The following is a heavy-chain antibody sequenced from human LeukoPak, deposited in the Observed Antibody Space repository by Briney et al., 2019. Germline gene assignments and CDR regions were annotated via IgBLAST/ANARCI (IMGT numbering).Heavy chain of an antibody. D-gene: IGHD5-18*01. CDR3: ARFDSYGYSQYFDY. Sequence: SETLSLTCTVSGGSISSGDYYWSWIRQPPGKGLAWIGYIYYSGSTYYNPSLKSRVTISVDTSKNQFSLKLSSVTAADTAVYYCARFDSYGYSQYFDYWGQGTLVTVSS. V-gene: IGHV4-30-4*01. CDR1: GGSISSGDYY. J-gene: IGHJ4*02. CDR2: IYYSGST.